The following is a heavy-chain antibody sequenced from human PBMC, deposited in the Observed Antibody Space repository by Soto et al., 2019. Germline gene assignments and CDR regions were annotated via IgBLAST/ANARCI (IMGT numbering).Heavy chain of an antibody. J-gene: IGHJ6*02. Sequence: GESLKISCKGSGYSFTSYWIGWVRQMPGKGLEWMGIIYPGDSDTRYSPSFQGQVTISADKSISTAYLQGSSLKASDTAMYYCARPSLITPEDYYGMDVWGQGTTVTVSS. V-gene: IGHV5-51*01. D-gene: IGHD3-16*01. CDR3: ARPSLITPEDYYGMDV. CDR1: GYSFTSYW. CDR2: IYPGDSDT.